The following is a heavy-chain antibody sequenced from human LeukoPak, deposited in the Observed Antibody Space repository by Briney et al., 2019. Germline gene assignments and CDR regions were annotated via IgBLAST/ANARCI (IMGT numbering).Heavy chain of an antibody. Sequence: PGGSLRLSCAASGFTFSSYSMSWVRQAPGKGLEWVANIKQDGSEKYYVDSVKGRFTISRDNAKNSLYLQMNSLRAEDTAVYYCASEYDYVWGSYRAGYWGQGTLVTVSS. CDR2: IKQDGSEK. D-gene: IGHD3-16*02. CDR1: GFTFSSYS. CDR3: ASEYDYVWGSYRAGY. J-gene: IGHJ4*02. V-gene: IGHV3-7*01.